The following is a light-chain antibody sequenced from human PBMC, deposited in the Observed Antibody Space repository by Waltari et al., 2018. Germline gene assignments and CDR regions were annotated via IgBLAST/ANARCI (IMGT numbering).Light chain of an antibody. V-gene: IGLV2-8*01. CDR3: SSYAGSNNLV. J-gene: IGLJ1*01. CDR2: DVS. CDR1: SSDVGTYDY. Sequence: QSALTQPPSASGSPGQSVTISCTGTSSDVGTYDYVSWYQQPPGKAPKLMIYDVSKRPSGVPDRFSCSKSGNTASLTVSGLQAEDEADYYCSSYAGSNNLVFGTGTKVTVL.